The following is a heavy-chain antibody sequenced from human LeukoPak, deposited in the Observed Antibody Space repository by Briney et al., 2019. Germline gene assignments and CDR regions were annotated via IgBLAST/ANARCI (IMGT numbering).Heavy chain of an antibody. J-gene: IGHJ4*02. CDR3: ERWGLSYTIDY. Sequence: GGALRLPCAASGYTLRTYCMACVRQAPGKGLEWVSNTNPGGSAKYHVDSVRGRFTISRDDAQTTLYLQKDTVRAQNTRVCSCERWGLSYTIDYWGQGTLVTVSS. CDR1: GYTLRTYC. D-gene: IGHD2-21*01. CDR2: TNPGGSAK. V-gene: IGHV3-7*01.